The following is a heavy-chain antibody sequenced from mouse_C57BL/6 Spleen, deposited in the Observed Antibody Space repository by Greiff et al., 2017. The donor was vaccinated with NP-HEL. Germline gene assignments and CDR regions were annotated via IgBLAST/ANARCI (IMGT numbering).Heavy chain of an antibody. CDR2: IDPENGDT. V-gene: IGHV14-4*01. CDR1: GFNIKDDY. D-gene: IGHD1-1*01. J-gene: IGHJ1*03. CDR3: TTRVDWYFDV. Sequence: VQLQQSGAELVRPGASVKLSCTASGFNIKDDYMHWVKQRPEQGLEWIGWIDPENGDTEYASKFQGKATITADTSSNTAYLQLSSLTSEDTAVYYRTTRVDWYFDVWGTGTTVTVSS.